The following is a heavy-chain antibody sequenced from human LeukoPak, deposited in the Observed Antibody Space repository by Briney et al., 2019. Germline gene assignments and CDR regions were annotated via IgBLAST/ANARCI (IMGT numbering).Heavy chain of an antibody. J-gene: IGHJ6*04. Sequence: GGSLRLSCAASGFTFSSYSMNWVRQAPGKGLEWVSSISSSSSYIYYADSVKGRFTISRDNAKNSLYLQMNSLRAEDTAVYYCAELGITMVGGVWGKRATVTIAS. CDR1: GFTFSSYS. V-gene: IGHV3-21*01. D-gene: IGHD3-10*02. CDR3: AELGITMVGGV. CDR2: ISSSSSYI.